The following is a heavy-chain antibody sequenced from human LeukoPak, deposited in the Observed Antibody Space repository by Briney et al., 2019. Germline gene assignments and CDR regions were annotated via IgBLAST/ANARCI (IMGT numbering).Heavy chain of an antibody. CDR2: IYYSGST. CDR1: GGSINSYY. V-gene: IGHV4-59*01. J-gene: IGHJ2*01. CDR3: ARCPASPPYWYFNL. Sequence: SETLSLTCTVSGGSINSYYWSWIRQPPGKGLEWIGYIYYSGSTNYNPSLKSRVTISVDTSKNQFSLNLSSVTAADTAVYYCARCPASPPYWYFNLWGRGTLVTVSS. D-gene: IGHD2-2*01.